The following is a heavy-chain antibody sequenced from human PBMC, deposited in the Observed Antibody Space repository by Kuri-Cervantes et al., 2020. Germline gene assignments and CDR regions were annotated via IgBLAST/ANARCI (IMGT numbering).Heavy chain of an antibody. CDR2: INTNTGNP. Sequence: ASVKVSCKASGYTFTTYGISWVRQAPGQGLEWMGWINTNTGNPTYAQGFTGRFVFSLDTSVSTAYLQISSLKAEDTAVYYCARGTGYSSGWYGWFDPWGQGTLVTVSS. CDR1: GYTFTTYG. D-gene: IGHD6-19*01. CDR3: ARGTGYSSGWYGWFDP. J-gene: IGHJ5*02. V-gene: IGHV7-4-1*02.